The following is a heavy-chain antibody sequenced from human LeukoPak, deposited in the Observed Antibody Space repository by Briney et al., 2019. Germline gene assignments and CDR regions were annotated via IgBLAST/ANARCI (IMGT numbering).Heavy chain of an antibody. CDR3: ARDNNWNYPDY. CDR1: GFTFSNHW. J-gene: IGHJ4*02. D-gene: IGHD1-7*01. CDR2: ISGDGSST. V-gene: IGHV3-74*01. Sequence: GGSLRLSCAASGFTFSNHWMHWVRQAPGKGLVWVSRISGDGSSTRYADSVKGRFTISRDNAKNTLFLQMNSLRAEDTAVYYCARDNNWNYPDYWGQGTLITVSS.